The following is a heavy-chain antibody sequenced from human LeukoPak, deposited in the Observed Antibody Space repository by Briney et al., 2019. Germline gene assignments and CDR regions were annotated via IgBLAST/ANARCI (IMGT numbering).Heavy chain of an antibody. CDR3: ARRVRTYYYYGMDV. CDR2: MNPNSGNT. J-gene: IGHJ6*02. D-gene: IGHD3-10*02. V-gene: IGHV1-8*01. CDR1: GYTFTSYD. Sequence: ASVKVSRKASGYTFTSYDINWVRQATGQGLEWMGWMNPNSGNTGYAQKFQGRVTMTRNTSISTAYMELSSLRSEDTAVYYCARRVRTYYYYGMDVWGQGTTVTVSS.